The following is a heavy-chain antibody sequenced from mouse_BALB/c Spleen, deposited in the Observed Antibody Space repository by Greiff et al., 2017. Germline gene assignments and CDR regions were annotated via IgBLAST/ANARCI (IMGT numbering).Heavy chain of an antibody. CDR2: INPDSSTI. CDR3: ARPSYYGSSKYFDV. CDR1: GFDFSRYW. D-gene: IGHD1-1*01. Sequence: EVKLMESGGGLVQPGGSLKLSCAASGFDFSRYWMSWVRQAPGKGLEWIGEINPDSSTINYTPSLKDKFIISRDNAKNTLYLQMSKVRSEDTALYYCARPSYYGSSKYFDVWGAGTTVTVSS. V-gene: IGHV4-1*02. J-gene: IGHJ1*01.